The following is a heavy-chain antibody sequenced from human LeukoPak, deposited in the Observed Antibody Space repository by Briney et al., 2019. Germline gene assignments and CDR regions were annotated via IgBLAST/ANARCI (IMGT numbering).Heavy chain of an antibody. CDR1: GFTFSSYA. D-gene: IGHD6-19*01. J-gene: IGHJ4*02. CDR3: ATLGLSIAVAGDFDY. CDR2: LYSGGST. V-gene: IGHV3-53*01. Sequence: GGSLRLSCAASGFTFSSYAMSWVRQAPGKGLEWVSVLYSGGSTFYADSVKGRFTISRDNSKNTLYLQMNSLRTEDTAVYYCATLGLSIAVAGDFDYWGQGTLVTVSS.